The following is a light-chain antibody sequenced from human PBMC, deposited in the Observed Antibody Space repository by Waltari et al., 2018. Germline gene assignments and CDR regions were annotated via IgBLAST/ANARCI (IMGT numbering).Light chain of an antibody. V-gene: IGLV1-51*02. CDR2: GND. Sequence: QSVLTQPPSVSAAPGQKVSLSCSGSTSNIGNNSVSWYQQIPREAPKVLIYGNDKRTTGIPDRFSGSKSGTSATLDITGLQTGDEAVYYCGTWDNTLSAVFGGGTKVTVL. J-gene: IGLJ2*01. CDR1: TSNIGNNS. CDR3: GTWDNTLSAV.